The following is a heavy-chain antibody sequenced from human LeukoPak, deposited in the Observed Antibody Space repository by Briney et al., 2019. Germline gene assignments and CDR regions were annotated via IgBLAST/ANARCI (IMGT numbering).Heavy chain of an antibody. CDR2: ISGSGDIT. CDR1: GFTFSSLA. CDR3: AKVNGWYFGAFDI. V-gene: IGHV3-23*01. J-gene: IGHJ3*02. Sequence: GGSLRLSCAASGFTFSSLAMSWVRQAPGKGLEWVPDISGSGDITYYADSVKGRFTISRDNSKNTLYLQMNSLRAEDTAVYYCAKVNGWYFGAFDIWGQGTMVTVSS. D-gene: IGHD6-19*01.